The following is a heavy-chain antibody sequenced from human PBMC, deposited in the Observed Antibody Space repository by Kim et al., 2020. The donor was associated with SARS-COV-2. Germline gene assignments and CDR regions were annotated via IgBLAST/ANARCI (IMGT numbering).Heavy chain of an antibody. Sequence: GGSLRLSCAASGFTVSSNYMSWVRQAPGKGLEWVSIIYSGGSTYYADSVRGRFTISRDNSKNTLYLQMNSLRTEDTAVYYCARASRDYGDYYHYFYYMDV. CDR1: GFTVSSNY. D-gene: IGHD4-17*01. V-gene: IGHV3-66*01. CDR3: ARASRDYGDYYHYFYYMDV. CDR2: IYSGGST. J-gene: IGHJ6*03.